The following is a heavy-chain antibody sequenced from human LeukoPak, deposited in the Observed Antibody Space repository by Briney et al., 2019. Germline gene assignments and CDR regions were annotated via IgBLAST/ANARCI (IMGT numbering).Heavy chain of an antibody. CDR1: GFTVSSKH. D-gene: IGHD3-10*01. J-gene: IGHJ4*02. CDR3: AKDPGYSSGAYYGDY. Sequence: WGSLRLSCAASGFTVSSKHMSWVRQPPGKGLEWVSVIHPNTSTYYADSVKGRFTISRDDSKNTLYLQMHSLRAEATAIYYCAKDPGYSSGAYYGDYWGQGALVTVSS. V-gene: IGHV3-66*01. CDR2: IHPNTST.